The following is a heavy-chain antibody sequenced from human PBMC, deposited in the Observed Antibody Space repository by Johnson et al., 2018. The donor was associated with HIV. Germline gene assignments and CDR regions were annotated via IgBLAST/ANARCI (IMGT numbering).Heavy chain of an antibody. CDR2: ISYDGSNI. J-gene: IGHJ3*02. CDR1: GFTFSSYG. V-gene: IGHV3-30*18. CDR3: AKDQNRDDAFDI. Sequence: QVQLVESGGGVVQPGRSLRLSCAASGFTFSSYGMHWVRQAPGKGLEWVAVISYDGSNIYYADSVKGRFTISSDNSKNTLYLQMNSLRAGDTAVYYCAKDQNRDDAFDIWGQGTMVTVSS. D-gene: IGHD1-14*01.